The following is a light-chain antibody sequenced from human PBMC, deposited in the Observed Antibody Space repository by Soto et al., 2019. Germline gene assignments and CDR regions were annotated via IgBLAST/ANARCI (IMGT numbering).Light chain of an antibody. CDR1: QRVSSY. CDR2: DAS. J-gene: IGKJ4*01. CDR3: QQRSNWPGT. Sequence: EIVLTQSPATLSLSPGERATLSCRASQRVSSYLAWYQQKPGQAPRLLIYDASNRATSIPARFSGSGSGTDFTLTISILEPEYFAVYYCQQRSNWPGTFGGGTKVEIK. V-gene: IGKV3-11*01.